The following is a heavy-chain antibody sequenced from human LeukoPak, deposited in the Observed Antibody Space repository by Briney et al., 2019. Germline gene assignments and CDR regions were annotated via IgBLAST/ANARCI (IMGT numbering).Heavy chain of an antibody. CDR1: GGSISSSSYY. CDR2: IYYSGST. J-gene: IGHJ5*02. V-gene: IGHV4-39*01. D-gene: IGHD3-10*01. CDR3: ARDPTRFITIVPNWFDP. Sequence: SETLSLTCTVSGGSISSSSYYWGWIRQPPGKGLEWIGSIYYSGSTYYNPSLKSRVTISVDTSKNQFSLKLSSVTAADTAVYYCARDPTRFITIVPNWFDPWGQGTLVTVSS.